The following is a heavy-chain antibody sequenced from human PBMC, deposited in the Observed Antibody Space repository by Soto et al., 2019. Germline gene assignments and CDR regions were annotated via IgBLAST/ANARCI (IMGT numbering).Heavy chain of an antibody. CDR2: ISYDGSNK. D-gene: IGHD3-10*01. CDR3: AKDSLWFGESTDAFDI. CDR1: GFTFSSYG. Sequence: QVQLVESGGGVVQPGRSLRLSCAASGFTFSSYGMHWVRQAPGKGLEWVAVISYDGSNKYYADSVKGRFTISRDNSKNTLYLQMNSLRAEDTAVYYCAKDSLWFGESTDAFDIWGQGTMVTVSS. J-gene: IGHJ3*02. V-gene: IGHV3-30*18.